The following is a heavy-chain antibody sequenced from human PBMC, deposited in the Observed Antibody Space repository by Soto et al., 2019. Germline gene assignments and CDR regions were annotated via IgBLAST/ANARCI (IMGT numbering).Heavy chain of an antibody. CDR3: ARLTLAHDSSGYHIFDY. J-gene: IGHJ4*02. CDR2: INPNSGGT. CDR1: GYTFTGYY. D-gene: IGHD3-22*01. Sequence: ASVKVSCKASGYTFTGYYMHWVRQAPGQGLEWMGWINPNSGGTNYAQKFQGWVTMTRDTSINTAYLEWSSLKASDSAMYYCARLTLAHDSSGYHIFDYWGLGTLVTVSS. V-gene: IGHV1-2*04.